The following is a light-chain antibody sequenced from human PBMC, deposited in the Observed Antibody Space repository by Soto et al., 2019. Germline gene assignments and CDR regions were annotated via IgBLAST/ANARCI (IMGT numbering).Light chain of an antibody. J-gene: IGKJ5*01. V-gene: IGKV1-27*01. CDR1: QDISVY. Sequence: DIQMTQSPSSLSASVGDRVTITCRASQDISVYLAWYQQKPGKVPKLLIYSASTLQSGVPSRFSGSGSGTDFTLTTSSLHPEDVATYFCQKFNTAPLTFGQGTPLEIK. CDR2: SAS. CDR3: QKFNTAPLT.